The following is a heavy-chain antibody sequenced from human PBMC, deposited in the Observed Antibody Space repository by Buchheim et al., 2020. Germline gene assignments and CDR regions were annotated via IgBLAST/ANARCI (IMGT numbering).Heavy chain of an antibody. V-gene: IGHV4-34*01. CDR2: INHRGCT. Sequence: QVQLQQWGAGLLKPSETLSLTCAVYGGSFSGYYWSWIRQPPGKGLECIGEINHRGCTNYNPSLKSRVTLSVDTSKNQFSLTLSSVTAADTAVYYCARCCSGGSWDYYYYGMDVWGQGTT. CDR1: GGSFSGYY. D-gene: IGHD2-15*01. J-gene: IGHJ6*02. CDR3: ARCCSGGSWDYYYYGMDV.